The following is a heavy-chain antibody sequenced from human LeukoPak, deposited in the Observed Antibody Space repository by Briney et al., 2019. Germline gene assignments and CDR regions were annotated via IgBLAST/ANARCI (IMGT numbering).Heavy chain of an antibody. CDR2: ISSSSAYI. Sequence: PGGSLSLSCAAAGFTFSSYSMNWVRQAAGKGLEWVSSISSSSAYINYADSVKGRFTISRDNAKNSLYLQMNSLRAEDTAVYYCARDPSSWYYYYMDVWGKGTTVTVSS. V-gene: IGHV3-21*01. D-gene: IGHD6-13*01. J-gene: IGHJ6*03. CDR1: GFTFSSYS. CDR3: ARDPSSWYYYYMDV.